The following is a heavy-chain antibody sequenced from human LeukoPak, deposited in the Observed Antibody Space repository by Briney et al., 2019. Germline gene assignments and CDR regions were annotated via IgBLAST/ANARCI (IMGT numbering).Heavy chain of an antibody. CDR3: ARDAGVVKFDY. V-gene: IGHV3-64*01. J-gene: IGHJ4*02. CDR2: ISGNGGST. D-gene: IGHD3-10*01. Sequence: GGSLRLSCVASGFTFSTYTMHWVRQSPGKALEYVSSISGNGGSTEYANSVKGRFTISRDNSKNTLFLQMGSLRAEDTAVYYCARDAGVVKFDYWGQGTLVTISS. CDR1: GFTFSTYT.